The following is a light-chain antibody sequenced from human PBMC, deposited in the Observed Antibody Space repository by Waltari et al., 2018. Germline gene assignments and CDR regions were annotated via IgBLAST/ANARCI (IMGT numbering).Light chain of an antibody. V-gene: IGKV1-17*01. Sequence: DIQMTQSPSSLSASAGDSVTITCRASQGISTYLNWYQQKPGKAPKRLIYAASSLESGVPSRFSGSGSGTDFTPTISSLQPEDFATYYCLQYNSNPWTFGQGTKVEIK. CDR1: QGISTY. J-gene: IGKJ1*01. CDR2: AAS. CDR3: LQYNSNPWT.